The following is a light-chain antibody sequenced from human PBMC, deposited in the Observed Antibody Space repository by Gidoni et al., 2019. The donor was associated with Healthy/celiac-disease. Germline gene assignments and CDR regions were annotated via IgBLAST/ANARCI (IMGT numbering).Light chain of an antibody. CDR2: DAS. J-gene: IGKJ2*01. CDR3: QQYDNLPRGST. CDR1: QDISNY. V-gene: IGKV1-33*01. Sequence: DIQMTQSPSSLSASVGDRVTITCQASQDISNYLNWYQQKPGKAPKLLIYDASNLETGVPSRFSGSGSGTDFTFTISSLQPEDIATYYCQQYDNLPRGSTFGQGTKLEI.